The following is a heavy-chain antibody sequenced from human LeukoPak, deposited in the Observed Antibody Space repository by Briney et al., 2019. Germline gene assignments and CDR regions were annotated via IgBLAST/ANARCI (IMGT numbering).Heavy chain of an antibody. CDR2: INADGTTI. V-gene: IGHV3-74*01. CDR3: ARAGEYRFDY. Sequence: PGESLRLSCEASGFTLSRYWIHWVRQAPGEGLVWLSRINADGTTINYADSVKGRFTFSRDNAKNTVSLQMNSLGADDTAVYYCARAGEYRFDYWGQGTLVMVSS. J-gene: IGHJ4*02. D-gene: IGHD4-17*01. CDR1: GFTLSRYW.